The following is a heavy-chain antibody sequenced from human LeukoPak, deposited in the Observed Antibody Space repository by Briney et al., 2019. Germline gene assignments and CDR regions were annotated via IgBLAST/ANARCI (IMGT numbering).Heavy chain of an antibody. Sequence: PGESLKISCKGSGYSFTSYWIGWMRQMPGEGLEWMGIIYPGDSDTRYSPSFQGQVTISADKSISTAYLQWSSLKASDTAMYYCARGPARPYYKDSSGYYYHPPPGDYWDQGTLITVSS. D-gene: IGHD3-22*01. CDR3: ARGPARPYYKDSSGYYYHPPPGDY. CDR1: GYSFTSYW. CDR2: IYPGDSDT. J-gene: IGHJ4*02. V-gene: IGHV5-51*01.